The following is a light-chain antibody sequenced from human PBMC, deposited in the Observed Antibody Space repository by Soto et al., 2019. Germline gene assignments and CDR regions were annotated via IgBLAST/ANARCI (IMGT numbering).Light chain of an antibody. CDR1: QAISND. CDR2: SAS. J-gene: IGKJ2*01. V-gene: IGKV1-6*01. CDR3: LQDYSYPYT. Sequence: AIKMTQSPSSLSASVGDRVTITCRASQAISNDIGWYQQRPGKAPKLLMYSASTLHTDVPSRFSGSGFGSDFTLTISSLQPEDFATYYCLQDYSYPYTFGQGTKLEIK.